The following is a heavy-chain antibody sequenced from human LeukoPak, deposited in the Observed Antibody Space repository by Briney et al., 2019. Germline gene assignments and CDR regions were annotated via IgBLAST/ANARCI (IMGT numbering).Heavy chain of an antibody. V-gene: IGHV4-39*01. D-gene: IGHD3-22*01. CDR2: LTYGGST. J-gene: IGHJ4*02. CDR1: GDSISTSNYY. Sequence: SETLSLTCTVTGDSISTSNYYLRWIRHPPSTPLEWIGPLTYGGSTYYNPSLKTRVTISVDTSKNQFSMRLQSVTAADTAVYYCARHAYYYESSGYFYPFHYWGQGTLLTVSS. CDR3: ARHAYYYESSGYFYPFHY.